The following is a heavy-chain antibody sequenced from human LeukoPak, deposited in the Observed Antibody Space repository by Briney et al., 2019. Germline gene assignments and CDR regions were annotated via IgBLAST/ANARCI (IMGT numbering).Heavy chain of an antibody. CDR3: ARGRSSHYYGSGSPRPDYYYYYGMDV. D-gene: IGHD3-10*01. J-gene: IGHJ6*02. CDR1: GGSISSGGYS. CDR2: IYHSGST. Sequence: PSQTLSLTCAVSGGSISSGGYSWNWIRQPPGKGLEWIGYIYHSGSTYYNPSLKSRVTISVDRSKNQFSLKLSSVTAADTAVYYCARGRSSHYYGSGSPRPDYYYYYGMDVWGQGTTVTVSS. V-gene: IGHV4-30-2*01.